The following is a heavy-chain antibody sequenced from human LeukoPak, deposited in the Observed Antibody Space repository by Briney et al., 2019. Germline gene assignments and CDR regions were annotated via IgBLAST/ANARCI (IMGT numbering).Heavy chain of an antibody. V-gene: IGHV3-7*01. J-gene: IGHJ3*02. Sequence: GGSLRLSCAASGFTFSSYWMTWVRQAPGKGLEWVASVKQDVNEKYYVDSVKGRFTISRDNAKNSLYLQMNSLRAEDTAVYYCARESGSYDAFDIWGQGTMVTVSS. D-gene: IGHD1-26*01. CDR1: GFTFSSYW. CDR2: VKQDVNEK. CDR3: ARESGSYDAFDI.